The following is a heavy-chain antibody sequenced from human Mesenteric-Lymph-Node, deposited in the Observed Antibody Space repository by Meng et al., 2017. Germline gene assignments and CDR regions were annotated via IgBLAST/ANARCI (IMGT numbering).Heavy chain of an antibody. D-gene: IGHD3-10*01. Sequence: LELQESGSGLGKPSQTLSLPWAVSGDSITSGDYSWTWIRQPPGKGLEWIGYIYHGVNIYYTPSLRSRVTISVDKSRNQFSLKLTSVSAADTAVYYCVRDTRRGGGWFDPWGQGTLVTVSS. CDR2: IYHGVNI. CDR3: VRDTRRGGGWFDP. CDR1: GDSITSGDYS. J-gene: IGHJ5*02. V-gene: IGHV4-30-2*01.